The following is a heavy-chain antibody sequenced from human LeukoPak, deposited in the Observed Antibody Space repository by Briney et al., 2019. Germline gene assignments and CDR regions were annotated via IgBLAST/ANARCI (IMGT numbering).Heavy chain of an antibody. CDR3: ARDAYEAADLPDYYYYMDV. CDR1: GYTFTSYG. Sequence: EASVKVSCKASGYTFTSYGISWVRQAPGQGLEWMGWISAYNGNTNYAQKLQGRVTMTTDTSTSTAYMELRSLRSDDTAVYYCARDAYEAADLPDYYYYMDVWGKGTTVTISS. J-gene: IGHJ6*03. V-gene: IGHV1-18*01. CDR2: ISAYNGNT. D-gene: IGHD6-13*01.